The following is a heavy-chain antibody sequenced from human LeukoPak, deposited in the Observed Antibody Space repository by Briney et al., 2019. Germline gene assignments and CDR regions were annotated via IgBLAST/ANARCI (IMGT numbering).Heavy chain of an antibody. J-gene: IGHJ4*02. D-gene: IGHD6-19*01. CDR3: ARARAQWLILSYDY. Sequence: GGSLRLSCAVSGFTFSSYLMTWVRQAPGKGLEGVGNIKQDGSETYYVDSVKGRFTISRDNANNSLYLQMNSLRVDDTAVYYCARARAQWLILSYDYWGQGTLVTVSS. CDR2: IKQDGSET. V-gene: IGHV3-7*01. CDR1: GFTFSSYL.